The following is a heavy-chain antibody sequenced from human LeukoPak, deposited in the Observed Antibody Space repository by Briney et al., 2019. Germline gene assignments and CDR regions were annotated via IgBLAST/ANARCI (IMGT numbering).Heavy chain of an antibody. Sequence: SETLPVTCTVSVGSISSYYWSWIRQPAGRGLEWIGRIYTSGSTNYNPSLTSRVTMSVDTSKNQFSLKLSSVTAADPAVYYCARDSSGYYLDPVGQWGQGTVLTVSS. V-gene: IGHV4-4*07. D-gene: IGHD3-22*01. CDR1: VGSISSYY. CDR3: ARDSSGYYLDPVGQ. CDR2: IYTSGST. J-gene: IGHJ1*01.